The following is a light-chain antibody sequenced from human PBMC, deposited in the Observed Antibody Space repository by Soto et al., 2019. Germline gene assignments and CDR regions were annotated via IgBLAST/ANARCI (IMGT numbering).Light chain of an antibody. V-gene: IGLV2-23*02. CDR3: QSYDRSLSGSF. CDR2: EVS. J-gene: IGLJ1*01. Sequence: QSVLTQPASVSGSPGQSITISCSGTSSDIGNANFVSWYQQHSGNAPKLLIYEVSKRPSGVSGRFSGSKSGNTASLTISGLQAEDEAEYYCQSYDRSLSGSFFGTGTKLTVL. CDR1: SSDIGNANF.